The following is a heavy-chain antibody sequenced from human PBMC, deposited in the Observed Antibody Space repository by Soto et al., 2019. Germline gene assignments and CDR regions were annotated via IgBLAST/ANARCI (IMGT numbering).Heavy chain of an antibody. CDR3: ARDKHHDFWSGSLSYYYYMDV. CDR1: GGSFSGYY. CDR2: INHSGST. V-gene: IGHV4-34*01. D-gene: IGHD3-3*01. J-gene: IGHJ6*03. Sequence: SETLSLTCAVYGGSFSGYYWSWIRQPPGKGLEWIGEINHSGSTNYNPSLKSRVTISVDTSKNQFSLKLSSVTAADTAVYYCARDKHHDFWSGSLSYYYYMDVWGKGITVTVSS.